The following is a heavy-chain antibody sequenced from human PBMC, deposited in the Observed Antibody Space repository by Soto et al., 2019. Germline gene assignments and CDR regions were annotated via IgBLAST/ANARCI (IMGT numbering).Heavy chain of an antibody. Sequence: EVQLVESGGGLIQPGGSLRLSCVASGFIVSSNQMSWVRQAPGKGLEWVSVIYSGHTTYYADSVEGRFTISRDDSKNTLYLQMNSLRADDTAVYYCAKDPSTGYADYWGQGTLVTVSS. D-gene: IGHD3-9*01. CDR1: GFIVSSNQ. J-gene: IGHJ4*02. CDR3: AKDPSTGYADY. CDR2: IYSGHTT. V-gene: IGHV3-53*01.